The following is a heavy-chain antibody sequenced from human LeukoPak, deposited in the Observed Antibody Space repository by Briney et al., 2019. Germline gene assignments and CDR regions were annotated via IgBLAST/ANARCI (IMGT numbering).Heavy chain of an antibody. D-gene: IGHD2-15*01. CDR1: GYTLTNYD. CDR3: ASGVWEVVAALRENFDY. CDR2: MNPNSGHT. J-gene: IGHJ4*02. Sequence: ASVKVSCKASGYTLTNYDINWVRQATGQGLEWMGWMNPNSGHTGYTQKFQGRVSMTRDTSISTAYMELNSLRSGDTAVYYCASGVWEVVAALRENFDYWGQGTLVTVSS. V-gene: IGHV1-8*01.